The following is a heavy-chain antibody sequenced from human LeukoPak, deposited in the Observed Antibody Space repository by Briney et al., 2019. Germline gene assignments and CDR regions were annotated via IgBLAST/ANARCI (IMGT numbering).Heavy chain of an antibody. CDR2: IIPIFGTA. Sequence: GASVKVSCKASGGTFSSYAISWVRQAPGQGLEWMGGIIPIFGTANYAQKFQGRVTITADESTSTAYMELSSLRSEDTAVYYCAREELWFGELPKSLDYWGQGTLVTVSS. CDR1: GGTFSSYA. J-gene: IGHJ4*02. CDR3: AREELWFGELPKSLDY. V-gene: IGHV1-69*13. D-gene: IGHD3-10*01.